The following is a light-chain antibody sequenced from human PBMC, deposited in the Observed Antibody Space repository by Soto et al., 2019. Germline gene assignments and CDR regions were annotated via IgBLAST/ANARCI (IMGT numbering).Light chain of an antibody. CDR2: DVS. J-gene: IGLJ1*01. CDR3: CSYAGSYTYV. V-gene: IGLV2-11*01. CDR1: SSDVGGYNY. Sequence: QSALTQPRSVSGSPGQSVTISCTGTSSDVGGYNYVSWYQPHPGKAPKLMIYDVSKRPSGVPDRFSGSKSGNTASLTISGLQAEDEDDYYCCSYAGSYTYVFGTGTKVTV.